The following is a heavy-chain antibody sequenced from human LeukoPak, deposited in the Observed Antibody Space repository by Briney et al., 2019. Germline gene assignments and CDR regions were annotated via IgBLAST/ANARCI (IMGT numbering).Heavy chain of an antibody. CDR1: GVSINTHY. V-gene: IGHV4-4*07. Sequence: KPSETLSLTCTVSGVSINTHYWTWIRQPAGKGLEWIGRIYISGSTDYSPSLESRVTMSVDTSQNQFSLRLSSVTAADTAVYYCARALNPLPGTYYSDYWGQGTLVTVSS. D-gene: IGHD2-15*01. J-gene: IGHJ4*02. CDR3: ARALNPLPGTYYSDY. CDR2: IYISGST.